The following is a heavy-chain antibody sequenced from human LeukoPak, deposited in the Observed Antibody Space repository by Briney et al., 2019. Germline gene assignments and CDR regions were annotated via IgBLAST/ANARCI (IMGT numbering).Heavy chain of an antibody. CDR2: INHSGST. Sequence: PETLSLTCAVYGGSSSGYYWSWIRQPPGKGLEWIGEINHSGSTNYNPSLKSRVTISVDTSKNQFSLKLSSVTAADTAVYYCARGRPLATVTTYYYYYYGMDVWGKGTTVTVSS. CDR3: ARGRPLATVTTYYYYYYGMDV. CDR1: GGSSSGYY. V-gene: IGHV4-34*01. D-gene: IGHD4-17*01. J-gene: IGHJ6*04.